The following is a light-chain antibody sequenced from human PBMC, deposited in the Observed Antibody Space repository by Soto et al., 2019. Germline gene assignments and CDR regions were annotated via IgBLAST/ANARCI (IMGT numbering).Light chain of an antibody. Sequence: QSVLTQPPSASGSPGQSVTISCTGTSSDVGGYNYVSWYQQHPGKAPKLMIYEVSKRPSGVPDRFAGYKSGNTASLTVSGLPAEDEAEDYCCSYAGSNNLVFGGGTKLTVL. J-gene: IGLJ2*01. CDR3: CSYAGSNNLV. CDR1: SSDVGGYNY. CDR2: EVS. V-gene: IGLV2-8*01.